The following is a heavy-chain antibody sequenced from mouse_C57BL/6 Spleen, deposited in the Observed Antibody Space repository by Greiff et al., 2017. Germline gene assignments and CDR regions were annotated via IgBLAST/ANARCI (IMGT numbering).Heavy chain of an antibody. CDR2: IYPGDGDT. CDR3: ARSGAGAWFAY. V-gene: IGHV1-80*01. Sequence: VQVVESGAELVKPGASVKISCKASGYAFSSYWMNWVKQRPGKGLGWIGQIYPGDGDTNYNGKFKGKATLTADKSSSTAYMQLSSLTSEDSAVYFCARSGAGAWFAYWGQGTLVTVSA. CDR1: GYAFSSYW. D-gene: IGHD3-1*01. J-gene: IGHJ3*01.